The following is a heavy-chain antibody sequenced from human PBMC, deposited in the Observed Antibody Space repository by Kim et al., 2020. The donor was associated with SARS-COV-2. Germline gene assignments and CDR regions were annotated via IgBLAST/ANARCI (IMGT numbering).Heavy chain of an antibody. V-gene: IGHV3-9*01. CDR3: AKEDVNSSAIGGY. D-gene: IGHD3-22*01. J-gene: IGHJ4*02. Sequence: YADSVKGRFTISRDNAKNSLYLQMNSLRAEDTALYYCAKEDVNSSAIGGYWGQGTLVTVSS.